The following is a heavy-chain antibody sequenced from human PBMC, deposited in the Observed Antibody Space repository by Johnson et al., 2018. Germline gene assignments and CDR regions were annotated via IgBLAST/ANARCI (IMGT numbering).Heavy chain of an antibody. J-gene: IGHJ6*02. Sequence: QVQLQESGPGLMKPSETLSLTCTVSGGSISSYFWSWIRQPPGKGLEWIGYIYYTVTTNYNPSLKSRVTISVDTAKTQVSLNLRSVTAADTAVYYCARLTRTFDFANFYGMDVWGQGTTVIVSS. CDR3: ARLTRTFDFANFYGMDV. CDR2: IYYTVTT. V-gene: IGHV4-59*01. CDR1: GGSISSYF. D-gene: IGHD3/OR15-3a*01.